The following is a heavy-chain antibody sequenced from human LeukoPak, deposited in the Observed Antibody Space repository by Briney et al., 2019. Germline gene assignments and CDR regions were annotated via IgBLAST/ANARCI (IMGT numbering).Heavy chain of an antibody. V-gene: IGHV6-1*01. CDR1: GDSVSSSSAA. D-gene: IGHD4-23*01. Sequence: SQTLSLTCAISGDSVSSSSAAWTWIRQSPSRGLEWLGRTYYRSKWYSDYVGSVKSRIIINPDTSKNQFSLQLNSVTPEDTAVYYCAREWGHSGNAVDYFDYWGKGTLVTVSS. CDR2: TYYRSKWYS. J-gene: IGHJ4*02. CDR3: AREWGHSGNAVDYFDY.